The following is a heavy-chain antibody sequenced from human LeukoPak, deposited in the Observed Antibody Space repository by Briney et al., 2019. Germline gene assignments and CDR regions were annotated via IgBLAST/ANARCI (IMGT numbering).Heavy chain of an antibody. CDR2: IYYSGST. V-gene: IGHV4-61*01. CDR3: ARDWFVDSGDDPFPFDY. Sequence: PSETLSLTCTVSGGSVSSDSYFWTWIRQPPGKGLEWIGYIYYSGSTNYNPSLKSRVTISLDTSKSQISLKLSSVTAADTAIYYCARDWFVDSGDDPFPFDYWGQGTLVSVSS. CDR1: GGSVSSDSYF. J-gene: IGHJ4*02. D-gene: IGHD5-12*01.